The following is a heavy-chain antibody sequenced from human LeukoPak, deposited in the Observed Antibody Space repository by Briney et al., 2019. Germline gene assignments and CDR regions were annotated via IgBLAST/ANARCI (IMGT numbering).Heavy chain of an antibody. J-gene: IGHJ3*02. CDR1: GDSITTNY. V-gene: IGHV4-34*01. CDR3: ARGHHECAFDI. CDR2: INHSGST. Sequence: SETLSLTCTVSGDSITTNYWSWIRQPPGKGLEWIGEINHSGSTNYNPSLKSRVTISVDTSKNQFSLKLSSVTAADTAVYYCARGHHECAFDIWGQGTMVTVSS.